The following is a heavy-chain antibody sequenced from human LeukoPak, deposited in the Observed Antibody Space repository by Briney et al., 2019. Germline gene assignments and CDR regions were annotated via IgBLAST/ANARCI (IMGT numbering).Heavy chain of an antibody. CDR1: GGSISSGGYY. CDR3: ARGDYDGDDY. V-gene: IGHV4-31*03. D-gene: IGHD4-23*01. J-gene: IGHJ4*02. Sequence: SETLSLTCTVSGGSISSGGYYWSWIRQHPGKGLEWIGYIYYSGSTYYNPSLKSRVTISVDTSKNQFPLKLSSVTAADTAVYYCARGDYDGDDYWGQGTLVTVSS. CDR2: IYYSGST.